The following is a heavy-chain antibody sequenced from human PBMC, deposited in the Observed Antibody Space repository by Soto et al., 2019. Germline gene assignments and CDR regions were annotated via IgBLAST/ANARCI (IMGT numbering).Heavy chain of an antibody. V-gene: IGHV1-69*01. CDR1: GGTFSSYA. D-gene: IGHD1-7*01. Sequence: QVQLVQSGAEVKKPGSSVKVSCKASGGTFSSYAISWVRQAPGQGLEWMGGIIPIFGTANYAQKFQGRVTITADESTSTAYMELSSLRSEDTSVYYCARVGTTPGDERCYYFDYWGQGTLVTVSS. CDR2: IIPIFGTA. J-gene: IGHJ4*02. CDR3: ARVGTTPGDERCYYFDY.